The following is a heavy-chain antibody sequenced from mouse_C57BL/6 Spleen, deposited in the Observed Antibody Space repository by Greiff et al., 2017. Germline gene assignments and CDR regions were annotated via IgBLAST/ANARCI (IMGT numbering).Heavy chain of an antibody. V-gene: IGHV10-1*01. Sequence: EADGGLVQPKGSLKLSCAASGFSFNTYAMNWVRQAPGKGLDWVARIRSKSNNYATYYADSVKDRFTISRDDSESMLYLQMNNLKTEDTAMYYCVRHTYYFDYWGQGTTRTVSS. CDR2: IRSKSNNYAT. CDR1: GFSFNTYA. J-gene: IGHJ2*01. CDR3: VRHTYYFDY.